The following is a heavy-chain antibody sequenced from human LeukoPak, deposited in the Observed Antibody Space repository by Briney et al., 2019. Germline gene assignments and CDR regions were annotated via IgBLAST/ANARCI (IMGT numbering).Heavy chain of an antibody. CDR2: ISSSGSTI. CDR3: ARRKTQWLAPTYFDY. D-gene: IGHD6-19*01. CDR1: GFTFSDYY. J-gene: IGHJ4*02. V-gene: IGHV3-11*01. Sequence: GGSLRLSCAASGFTFSDYYMSWIRQAPGKGLEWVSYISSSGSTIYYADSVKGRFTISRDNAKNSLYLQMNSLRAEDTAVYYCARRKTQWLAPTYFDYWGQGTLVTVSS.